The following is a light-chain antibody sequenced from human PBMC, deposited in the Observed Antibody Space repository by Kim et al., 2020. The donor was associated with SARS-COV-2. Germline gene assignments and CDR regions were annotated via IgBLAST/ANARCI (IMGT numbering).Light chain of an antibody. CDR2: AAS. Sequence: ASTGDRVTIACRASQGISSYLAWYQQKPGKAPKLLIYAASTLQSGVPSRFSGSGSGTDFTLTISCLQSEDFATYYCQQYYSYPPTFGQGTKVDIK. CDR1: QGISSY. V-gene: IGKV1-8*01. CDR3: QQYYSYPPT. J-gene: IGKJ1*01.